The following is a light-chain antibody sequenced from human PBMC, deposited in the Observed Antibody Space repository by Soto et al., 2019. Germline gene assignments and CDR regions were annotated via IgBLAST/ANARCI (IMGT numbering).Light chain of an antibody. Sequence: EIVLTQSPATLSLSPGERATLSCRASQSVSSYLAWYQQKPGQAPRLLIYDASNRATGIPARFSGSGSGTDFTLTISSRAPEDFAVYYCQPRSNWPTCGQGTKVEIK. CDR1: QSVSSY. CDR3: QPRSNWPT. CDR2: DAS. V-gene: IGKV3-11*01. J-gene: IGKJ1*01.